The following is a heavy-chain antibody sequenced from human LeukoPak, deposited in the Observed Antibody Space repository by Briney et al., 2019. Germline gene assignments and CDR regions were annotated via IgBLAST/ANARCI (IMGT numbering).Heavy chain of an antibody. V-gene: IGHV4-59*01. D-gene: IGHD2-2*01. Sequence: SETLSLTCTVSGGSISSYYWSWIRQPPGKGLEWIGYIYYSGSTNYNPSLKSRVTISVDTSKNQFSLKLSSVTAADTAVYYCARDHGYCSSTSCYEYWFDPWGQGTLATVSS. CDR2: IYYSGST. J-gene: IGHJ5*02. CDR3: ARDHGYCSSTSCYEYWFDP. CDR1: GGSISSYY.